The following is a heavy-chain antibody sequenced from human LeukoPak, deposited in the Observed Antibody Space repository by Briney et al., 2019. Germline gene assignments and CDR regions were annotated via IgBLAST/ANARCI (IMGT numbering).Heavy chain of an antibody. CDR3: ARGGHNYAAAY. J-gene: IGHJ4*02. V-gene: IGHV4-31*03. CDR1: GGSISSGGYY. Sequence: SETLSLTCTVSGGSISSGGYYWSWIRQHPGKGLEWIGYIYYSGSTYYNPSLKSRVTISADTSKNQFSLKVTSMTAADTGVYFCARGGHNYAAAYWGQGTLVTVSS. D-gene: IGHD5-24*01. CDR2: IYYSGST.